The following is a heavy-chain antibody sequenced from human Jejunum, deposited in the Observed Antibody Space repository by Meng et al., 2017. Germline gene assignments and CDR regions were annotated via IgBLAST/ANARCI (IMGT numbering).Heavy chain of an antibody. CDR2: ISYDGSNL. CDR3: ARAPDYGDFKYYFDY. J-gene: IGHJ4*02. D-gene: IGHD4-17*01. CDR1: GFTFSNYA. Sequence: GESLKISCVASGFTFSNYAMHWVRQAPGTGLEWVAVISYDGSNLYYGDSVKGRFTISRDNSRNTLYLQMNSLRPEDTAVFYCARAPDYGDFKYYFDYWGQGILVTVSS. V-gene: IGHV3-30*01.